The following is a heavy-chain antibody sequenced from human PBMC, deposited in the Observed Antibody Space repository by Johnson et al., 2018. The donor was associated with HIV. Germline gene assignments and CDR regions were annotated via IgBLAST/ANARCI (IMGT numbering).Heavy chain of an antibody. CDR1: GFTFSSYG. Sequence: QEKLVESGGGVVQPGRSLRLSCVASGFTFSSYGMHWVRQAPGKGLEWVAVIWYDGSNKYFAASVKGRFTISRDNSKNTLYLQMNSLRAEDTAVYYCAKGGSGTTRIRAQKGAFDIWGQGTMVTVSS. CDR3: AKGGSGTTRIRAQKGAFDI. CDR2: IWYDGSNK. V-gene: IGHV3-30*18. D-gene: IGHD6-19*01. J-gene: IGHJ3*02.